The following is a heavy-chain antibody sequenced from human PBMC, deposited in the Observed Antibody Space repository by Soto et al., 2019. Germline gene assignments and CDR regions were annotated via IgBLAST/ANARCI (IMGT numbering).Heavy chain of an antibody. V-gene: IGHV4-59*03. D-gene: IGHD1-20*01. Sequence: SDTLSLTCTVSGDAISDYYCSWIRQTPGMGLEWIGCVHETGSTNCTPSLKGRGTIPLHTPKSKFSLSLGSAAAADTATDYCAQRTRALITSFFAYWGQGIPVPVSS. CDR3: AQRTRALITSFFAY. J-gene: IGHJ4*02. CDR1: GDAISDYY. CDR2: VHETGST.